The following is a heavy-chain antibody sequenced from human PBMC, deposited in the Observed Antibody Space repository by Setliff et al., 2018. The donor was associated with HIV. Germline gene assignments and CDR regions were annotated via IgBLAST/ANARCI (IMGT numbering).Heavy chain of an antibody. CDR3: ARGTKLVWGRWFDP. CDR2: LNDSGST. J-gene: IGHJ5*02. CDR1: GGSFSGYF. Sequence: ASETLSLTCAVYGGSFSGYFWSWIRQSPRKRLEWIGELNDSGSTNYNPSLKSRVTISVDTSKNQFSLRLSSVTAADTAVYYCARGTKLVWGRWFDPWGQGTLVT. D-gene: IGHD6-6*01. V-gene: IGHV4-34*01.